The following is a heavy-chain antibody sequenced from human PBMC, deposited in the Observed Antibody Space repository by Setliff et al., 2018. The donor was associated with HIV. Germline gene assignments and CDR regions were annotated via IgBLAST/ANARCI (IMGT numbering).Heavy chain of an antibody. CDR2: IYPSDSAT. CDR3: ARSHFITLFGVIYYPGYFDL. D-gene: IGHD3-3*01. J-gene: IGHJ2*01. Sequence: GESLKISCKGSGYSFTSHWIAWVRQMPGQGLEWMGIIYPSDSATAYSPSFQGQITISADKSISTAYLQWSSLKASDTAIYYCARSHFITLFGVIYYPGYFDLWGRGTQVTVS. V-gene: IGHV5-51*01. CDR1: GYSFTSHW.